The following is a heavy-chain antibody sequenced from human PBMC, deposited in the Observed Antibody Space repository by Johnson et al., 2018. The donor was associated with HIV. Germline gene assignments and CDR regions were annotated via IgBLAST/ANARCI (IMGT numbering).Heavy chain of an antibody. Sequence: QVQLVESGGGVVQPGGSLRLSCAASGFTFSSYGMHWVRQAPGKGLEWVAVISYDGSSTYYADSVKGRFTISRDNSKNTLYLQMNSLRAEDTAVYYCAKGAPPLGSPSWPDIWGQGTMVTVSS. CDR3: AKGAPPLGSPSWPDI. CDR1: GFTFSSYG. CDR2: ISYDGSST. J-gene: IGHJ3*02. V-gene: IGHV3-30*19. D-gene: IGHD3-10*02.